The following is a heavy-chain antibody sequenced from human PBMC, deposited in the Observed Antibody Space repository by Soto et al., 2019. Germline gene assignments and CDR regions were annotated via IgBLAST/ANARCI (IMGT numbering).Heavy chain of an antibody. CDR2: ISGSGGST. Sequence: GGSLRLSCAASGFTFSSYAMSLVRQATEKGLEWVSAISGSGGSTYYADSVKGRFTISRDNSKNTLYLQMNSLRAEDTAVYYCAKLTGEGTYYDFWSGYYYYYYYYMDVWGKGTTVTVSS. CDR3: AKLTGEGTYYDFWSGYYYYYYYYMDV. J-gene: IGHJ6*03. D-gene: IGHD3-3*01. CDR1: GFTFSSYA. V-gene: IGHV3-23*01.